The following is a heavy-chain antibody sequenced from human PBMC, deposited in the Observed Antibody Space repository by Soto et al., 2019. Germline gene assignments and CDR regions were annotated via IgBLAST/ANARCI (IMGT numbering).Heavy chain of an antibody. CDR2: INPNSGGT. CDR1: GYTFTGYY. V-gene: IGHV1-2*02. D-gene: IGHD4-17*01. J-gene: IGHJ4*02. Sequence: QMQLVQSGAEVKKPGASVKVSCKASGYTFTGYYMHWVRQAPGPGLEWMGWINPNSGGTNYAQKFQGRVTRTRDTSISTAYMELSRLRSDDTAVYYCARDQGEYGDYAYFDYWGQGTLVTVSS. CDR3: ARDQGEYGDYAYFDY.